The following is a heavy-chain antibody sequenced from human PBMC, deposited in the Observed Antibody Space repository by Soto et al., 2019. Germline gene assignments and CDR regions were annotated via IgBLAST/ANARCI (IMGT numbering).Heavy chain of an antibody. CDR2: IIPILGIA. J-gene: IGHJ6*02. V-gene: IGHV1-69*02. D-gene: IGHD2-2*01. CDR3: ARDNSSAVGVPAAIMVYYYYGMDV. CDR1: GGTFSSYT. Sequence: QVQLVQSGAEVKKPGSSVKVSCKASGGTFSSYTISWVRQAPGQGLEWMGRIIPILGIANYAQKFQGRVPXPADKSTSTAXXEXSXXRSEDTGVYDSARDNSSAVGVPAAIMVYYYYGMDVWGQRAKVTVS.